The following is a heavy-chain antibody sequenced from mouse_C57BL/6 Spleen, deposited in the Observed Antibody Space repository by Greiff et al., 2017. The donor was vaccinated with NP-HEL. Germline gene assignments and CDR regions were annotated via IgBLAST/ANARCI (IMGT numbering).Heavy chain of an antibody. D-gene: IGHD3-2*02. J-gene: IGHJ2*01. Sequence: DVMLVESGGDLVKPGGSLKLSCAASGFTFSSYGMSWVRQTPDKRLEWVATISSGGSYTYYPDSVKGRFTISRDNAKNTLYLQMSSLKSEDTAMYYCARRVDSSGYFDYWGQGTTLTVSS. V-gene: IGHV5-6*02. CDR2: ISSGGSYT. CDR3: ARRVDSSGYFDY. CDR1: GFTFSSYG.